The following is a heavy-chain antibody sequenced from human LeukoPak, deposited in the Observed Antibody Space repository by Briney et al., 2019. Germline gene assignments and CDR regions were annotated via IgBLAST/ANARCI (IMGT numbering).Heavy chain of an antibody. J-gene: IGHJ4*02. CDR3: ARGNGDYAIHPDY. D-gene: IGHD4-17*01. CDR1: GFTFSSYA. V-gene: IGHV3-23*01. CDR2: ISGSGSNT. Sequence: PRGSLRLSCAASGFTFSSYAMTWVRQAPGMGLEWVSAISGSGSNTYYADSVKGRFTISRDNSKNTLYLQVNSLRADDTAVYYCARGNGDYAIHPDYWGQGTLVTVSS.